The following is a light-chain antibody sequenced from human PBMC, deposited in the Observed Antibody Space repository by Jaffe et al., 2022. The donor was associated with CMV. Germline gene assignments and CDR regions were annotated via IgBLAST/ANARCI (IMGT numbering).Light chain of an antibody. V-gene: IGLV2-8*01. CDR3: SSFAAINGLGYV. Sequence: QSALIQPPSASGSPGQSVTISCTGTSNDIGGYNFVSWYQLHPGKVPKLIIYDVNKRPSGVPDRFSGSKSGNTASLTVSGLQAEDEAEYYCSSFAAINGLGYVFGTGTKVAFL. J-gene: IGLJ1*01. CDR1: SNDIGGYNF. CDR2: DVN.